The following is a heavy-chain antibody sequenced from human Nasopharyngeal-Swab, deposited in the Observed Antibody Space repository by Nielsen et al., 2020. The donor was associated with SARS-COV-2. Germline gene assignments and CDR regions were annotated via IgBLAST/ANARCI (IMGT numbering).Heavy chain of an antibody. CDR1: GFTFSSYS. V-gene: IGHV3-21*01. D-gene: IGHD6-19*01. Sequence: GESLKISCAASGFTFSSYSMNWVRQAPGKGLEWVSSISSSSSYIYYADSVKGRFTISRDNAKNSLYLQMNSPRAEDTAVYYCARDGAYSSGWRDYWGQGTLVTVSS. CDR3: ARDGAYSSGWRDY. J-gene: IGHJ4*02. CDR2: ISSSSSYI.